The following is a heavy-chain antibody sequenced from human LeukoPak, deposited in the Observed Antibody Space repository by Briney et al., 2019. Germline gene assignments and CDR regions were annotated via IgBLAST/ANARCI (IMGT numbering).Heavy chain of an antibody. CDR1: GDSISSYY. CDR2: IYYSGST. Sequence: PSETLSLTCTVSGDSISSYYWSWIRQPPGKGLEWIGYIYYSGSTNYNPSLKSRVTISVDTSKNQFSLKLSSVTAADTAVYYCASGDYGDAFDIWGQGTMVTVSS. J-gene: IGHJ3*02. CDR3: ASGDYGDAFDI. D-gene: IGHD4-17*01. V-gene: IGHV4-59*08.